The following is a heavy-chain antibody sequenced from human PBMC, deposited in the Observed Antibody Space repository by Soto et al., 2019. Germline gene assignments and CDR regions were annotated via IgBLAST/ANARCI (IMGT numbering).Heavy chain of an antibody. J-gene: IGHJ5*01. Sequence: GASVKVSCKASGYTFTSYDINWVRQATGQGLEWMGWMNPNSGNTGYAQKFQGRVTMTRNTSISTAYMELSSLRSEDTPVYYCARRRLIVATIRNWLDSCYKRPLVTVST. CDR2: MNPNSGNT. CDR1: GYTFTSYD. CDR3: ARRRLIVATIRNWLDS. V-gene: IGHV1-8*01. D-gene: IGHD5-12*01.